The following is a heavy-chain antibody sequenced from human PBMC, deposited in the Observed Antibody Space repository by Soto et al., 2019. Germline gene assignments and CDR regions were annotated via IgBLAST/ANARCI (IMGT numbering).Heavy chain of an antibody. J-gene: IGHJ4*02. CDR3: ARVITMIDLGGFDY. Sequence: GGSLRLSCAASGFTFSSYAMHWVRQAPGKGLEWVAVISYDGSNKYYADSVKGRFTISRDNSKNTLYLQMNSLRAEDTAVYYCARVITMIDLGGFDYWGQGTLVTVSS. CDR2: ISYDGSNK. CDR1: GFTFSSYA. D-gene: IGHD3-22*01. V-gene: IGHV3-30-3*01.